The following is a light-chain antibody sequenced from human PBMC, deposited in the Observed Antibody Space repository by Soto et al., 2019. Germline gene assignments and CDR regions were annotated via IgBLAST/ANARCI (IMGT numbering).Light chain of an antibody. CDR1: QSVSSNH. V-gene: IGKV3-20*01. CDR3: QRYDSSPLT. CDR2: GAS. Sequence: EIVLTQSPGTLSLSPGERATLSCRASQSVSSNHLAWYQQKPGQAPRLLIYGASTRASGIPDRFSGSGSGTDFTLTISRLEPEDLAVYYCQRYDSSPLTFGGGTKVEIK. J-gene: IGKJ4*01.